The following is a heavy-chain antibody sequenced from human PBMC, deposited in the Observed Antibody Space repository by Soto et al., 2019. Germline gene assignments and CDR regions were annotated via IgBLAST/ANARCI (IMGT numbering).Heavy chain of an antibody. CDR1: GFSLSTSGVG. CDR3: AHILAASNYGDYEPITSFDY. D-gene: IGHD4-17*01. CDR2: IYWDDDK. Sequence: QITLKESGPTLVKPTQTLTLTCTFSGFSLSTSGVGVGWIRQPPGKALEWLALIYWDDDKRYSPSLKSRPTITKDPPKTQVVPTMTNMDPVDTATYSCAHILAASNYGDYEPITSFDYWGQGTLVTVSS. V-gene: IGHV2-5*02. J-gene: IGHJ4*02.